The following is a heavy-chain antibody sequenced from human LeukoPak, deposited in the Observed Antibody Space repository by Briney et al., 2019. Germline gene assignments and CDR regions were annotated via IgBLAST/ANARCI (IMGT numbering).Heavy chain of an antibody. Sequence: PSETLSLTRIVSGYSISSGYYWGWIRQPPGKGLEWIGTIYRSGSTYSNPSLRGRVTISVDTSKNQFSLKLSSVTAADTAVYYCARTGAGYYYYYMDVWGKGTTVTVSS. J-gene: IGHJ6*03. CDR2: IYRSGST. CDR1: GYSISSGYY. CDR3: ARTGAGYYYYYMDV. V-gene: IGHV4-38-2*02. D-gene: IGHD1-26*01.